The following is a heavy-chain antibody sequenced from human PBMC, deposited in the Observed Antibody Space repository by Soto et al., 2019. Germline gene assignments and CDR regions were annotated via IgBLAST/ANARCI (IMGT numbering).Heavy chain of an antibody. D-gene: IGHD3-10*01. CDR1: GGTFSSYA. J-gene: IGHJ6*02. V-gene: IGHV1-69*12. CDR3: ATMKGGSQYYYYGLDV. CDR2: IIPIFGTA. Sequence: QVQLVQSGAEVKKPGSSVKVSCKASGGTFSSYAISWVRQAPGLGHEWMGGIIPIFGTADYAQKFQGRVTITADESTSTAYMELSSLRSEDTAVYYCATMKGGSQYYYYGLDVWGQGTTVTVSS.